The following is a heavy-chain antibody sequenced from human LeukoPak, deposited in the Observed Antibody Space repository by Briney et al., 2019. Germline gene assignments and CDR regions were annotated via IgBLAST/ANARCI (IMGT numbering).Heavy chain of an antibody. CDR1: GFTFISYW. V-gene: IGHV3-74*01. Sequence: GGSLRLSCAASGFTFISYWMNWVRQATGKGLVWVSRIASDGSSTTYADSVKGRFSISRDNAKNTLYLQMNSLRVEDTAVYYCARGRPHGNDYWGQGTLVTVSS. CDR3: ARGRPHGNDY. CDR2: IASDGSST. D-gene: IGHD4-23*01. J-gene: IGHJ4*02.